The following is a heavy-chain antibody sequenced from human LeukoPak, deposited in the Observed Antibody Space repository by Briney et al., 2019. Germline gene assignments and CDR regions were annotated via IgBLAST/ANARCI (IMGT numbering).Heavy chain of an antibody. Sequence: SETLSLTCAVYGGSFSGYYWSWIRQPPGKGLEWIGEINHSGSTNYNPSLKSRVTISVDTSKNQFSLKLTSVTASDTAVYYCARLPDPWGQGTLVTVSS. CDR3: ARLPDP. V-gene: IGHV4-34*01. J-gene: IGHJ5*02. CDR2: INHSGST. CDR1: GGSFSGYY.